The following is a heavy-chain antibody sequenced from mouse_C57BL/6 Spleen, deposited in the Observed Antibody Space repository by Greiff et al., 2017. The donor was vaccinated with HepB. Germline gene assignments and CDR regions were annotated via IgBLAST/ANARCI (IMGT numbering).Heavy chain of an antibody. CDR1: GYTFTDYE. CDR3: TRVGDYDGTDWFAY. CDR2: IDPETGGT. J-gene: IGHJ3*01. V-gene: IGHV1-15*01. D-gene: IGHD2-4*01. Sequence: VNVVESGAELVRPGASVTLSCKASGYTFTDYEMHWVKQTPVHGLEWIGAIDPETGGTAYNQKFKGKAILTADKSSSTAYMELRSLTSEDSAVYYCTRVGDYDGTDWFAYWGQGTLVTVSA.